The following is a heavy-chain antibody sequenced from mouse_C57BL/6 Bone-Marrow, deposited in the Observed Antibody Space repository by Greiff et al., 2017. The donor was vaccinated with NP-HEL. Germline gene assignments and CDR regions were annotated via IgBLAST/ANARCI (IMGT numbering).Heavy chain of an antibody. CDR2: ISSGGDYI. J-gene: IGHJ3*01. CDR3: TREGDYSNPFAY. D-gene: IGHD2-5*01. CDR1: GFTFSSYA. V-gene: IGHV5-9-1*02. Sequence: EVKLVESGEGLVKPGGSLKLSCAASGFTFSSYAMSWVRQTPEKRLEWVAYISSGGDYIYYADTVKGRFTISRDNARNTLYLQMSSLKSEDTAMYYCTREGDYSNPFAYWGQGTLVTVSA.